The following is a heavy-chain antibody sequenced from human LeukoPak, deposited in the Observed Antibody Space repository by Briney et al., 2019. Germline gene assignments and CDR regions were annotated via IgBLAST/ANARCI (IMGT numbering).Heavy chain of an antibody. V-gene: IGHV1-18*01. CDR2: ISAYNGNT. D-gene: IGHD3-10*01. CDR1: GYTFTSYG. CDR3: ARDPEGRNFLWFGELSAYYFDY. Sequence: GASVKVSCKASGYTFTSYGISWVRQAPGQGLEWMGWISAYNGNTNYAQRLQGRVTMTTDTSTSTAYMELRSLRSDDTAVYYCARDPEGRNFLWFGELSAYYFDYWGQGTLVTVSS. J-gene: IGHJ4*02.